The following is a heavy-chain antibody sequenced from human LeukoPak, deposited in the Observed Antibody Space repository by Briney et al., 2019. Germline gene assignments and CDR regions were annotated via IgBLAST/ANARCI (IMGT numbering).Heavy chain of an antibody. CDR1: GESISSSRHY. CDR2: IYPSGNT. V-gene: IGHV4-61*02. J-gene: IGHJ4*02. Sequence: SETLSLTCSVSGESISSSRHYWSWIRQPAGKGLEWIGRIYPSGNTNYNPSLKSRATISLDTSNNQFSLNLKSVTAADTAMYYCARDGVVTMELDFWGQGTLVTVSS. CDR3: ARDGVVTMELDF. D-gene: IGHD3-10*01.